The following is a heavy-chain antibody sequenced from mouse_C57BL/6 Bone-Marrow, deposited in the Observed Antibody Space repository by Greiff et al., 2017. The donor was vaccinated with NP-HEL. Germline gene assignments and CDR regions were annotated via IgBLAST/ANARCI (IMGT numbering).Heavy chain of an antibody. V-gene: IGHV3-6*01. CDR2: ISYDGSN. Sequence: VQLKQSGPGLVKPSQSLSLTCSVTGYSITSGYYWNWIRQFPGNKLEWMGYISYDGSNNYNPSLKNRISITRDTSKNQFFLKLNSVTTEDTATYYCARAIYYDYDGPYFDVWGTGTTVTVSS. D-gene: IGHD2-4*01. CDR1: GYSITSGYY. J-gene: IGHJ1*03. CDR3: ARAIYYDYDGPYFDV.